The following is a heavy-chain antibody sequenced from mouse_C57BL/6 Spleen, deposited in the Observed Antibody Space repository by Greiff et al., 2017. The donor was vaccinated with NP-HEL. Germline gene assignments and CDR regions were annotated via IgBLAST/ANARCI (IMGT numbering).Heavy chain of an antibody. CDR1: GYTFTSYW. CDR2: IDPSDSYT. CDR3: APAFFDY. V-gene: IGHV1-59*01. Sequence: QVQLQQPGAELVRPGTSVKLSCKASGYTFTSYWMHWVKQRPGQGLEWIGVIDPSDSYTNYNQKFKGKATLTVDTSSSTAYMQLSSLTSEDSAVYYCAPAFFDYWGQGTTLTVSS. J-gene: IGHJ2*01.